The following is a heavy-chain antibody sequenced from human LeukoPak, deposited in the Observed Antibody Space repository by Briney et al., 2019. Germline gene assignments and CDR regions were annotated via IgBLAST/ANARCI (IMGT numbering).Heavy chain of an antibody. CDR1: GFTFSSYA. Sequence: PGRSLRLSCAASGFTFSSYAMHWVRQAPGKGLEWVAVISYDGSNKYYADSVKGRFTISRDNSKNTLYLQMNSLRAEDTAVYYCAKAKSYYSNYDYWGQGTLVTVSS. CDR3: AKAKSYYSNYDY. CDR2: ISYDGSNK. J-gene: IGHJ4*02. V-gene: IGHV3-30-3*01. D-gene: IGHD4-11*01.